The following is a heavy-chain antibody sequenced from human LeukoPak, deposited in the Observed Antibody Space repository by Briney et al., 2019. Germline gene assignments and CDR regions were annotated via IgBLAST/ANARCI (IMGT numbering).Heavy chain of an antibody. CDR2: TSANTGNT. V-gene: IGHV1-18*01. J-gene: IGHJ6*02. CDR3: ARSSSGYNYRYNYGMDV. D-gene: IGHD5-12*01. Sequence: ASVKVSCKASGYTFTNYGLFWVRQAPGQGFEWMGWTSANTGNTKALQSFKGRVTMTTDTATSTAYMELRSLTSVDTAVYYCARSSSGYNYRYNYGMDVWGQGTTVIVSS. CDR1: GYTFTNYG.